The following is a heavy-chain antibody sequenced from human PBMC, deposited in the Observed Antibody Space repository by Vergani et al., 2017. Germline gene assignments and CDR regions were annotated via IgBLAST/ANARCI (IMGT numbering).Heavy chain of an antibody. CDR1: GFNFSCYW. CDR2: IKQDGSET. D-gene: IGHD3-16*01. V-gene: IGHV3-7*01. J-gene: IGHJ4*02. CDR3: ARGCGWITFRGVNDY. Sequence: VQLVESGGGVVQPGRSLRLSCAASGFNFSCYWMSWVRQATGKGLEWVANIKQDGSETYYVDSVKGRFTIARDNAKNSLYLQMNSLRAEDTAVYYCARGCGWITFRGVNDYWGQGTLVTVSS.